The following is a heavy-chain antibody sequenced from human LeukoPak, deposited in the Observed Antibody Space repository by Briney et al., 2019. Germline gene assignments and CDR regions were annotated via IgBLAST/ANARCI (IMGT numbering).Heavy chain of an antibody. CDR3: ARQLYVSGSYYAPMDV. CDR1: GGSISSTSYY. CDR2: IYYSGST. J-gene: IGHJ6*03. D-gene: IGHD3-10*01. V-gene: IGHV4-39*01. Sequence: SETLSLTCVVSGGSISSTSYYWGWIRQPPGKGLEWIGSIYYSGSTYYSPSLKSRVTISIDTSKNQFSLKLSSVTAADTAVYFCARQLYVSGSYYAPMDVWGKGTTVTISS.